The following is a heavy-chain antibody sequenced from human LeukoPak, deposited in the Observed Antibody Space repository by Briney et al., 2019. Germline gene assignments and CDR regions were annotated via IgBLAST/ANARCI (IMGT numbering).Heavy chain of an antibody. CDR2: INPNSGGT. J-gene: IGHJ6*03. V-gene: IGHV1-2*02. CDR1: GYTFTGYY. D-gene: IGHD4-17*01. Sequence: ASVKVSCKASGYTFTGYYMHWLRQAPGQGLEWMGWINPNSGGTNYAQKFQGRVTMTRDTSISTAYMELSRLRSDDTAVYYCARDRTTVTSYYYYMDVWGKGTTVTVSS. CDR3: ARDRTTVTSYYYYMDV.